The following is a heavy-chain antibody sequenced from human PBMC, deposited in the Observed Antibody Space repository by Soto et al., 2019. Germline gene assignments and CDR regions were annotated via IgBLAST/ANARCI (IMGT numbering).Heavy chain of an antibody. D-gene: IGHD6-13*01. Sequence: TLSLPCAVYGGSFSGYYWSWIRQPPGKGLEWIGEINHSGSTNYNPSLKSRVTISVDTSKNQFSLKLSSVTAADTAVYYCARVLLQLVHDYYYYYGMDVWGQGTTVTVSS. V-gene: IGHV4-34*01. CDR3: ARVLLQLVHDYYYYYGMDV. CDR2: INHSGST. J-gene: IGHJ6*02. CDR1: GGSFSGYY.